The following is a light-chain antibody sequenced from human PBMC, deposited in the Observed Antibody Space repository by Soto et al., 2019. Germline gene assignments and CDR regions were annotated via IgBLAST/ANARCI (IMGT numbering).Light chain of an antibody. Sequence: EIVLTQSPATLSLSPGERATLSCRASQSVDNFLAWYQQKPGQAPRLLIYDASNRATDIPARFSGSGSGTEFTLTISSLEPEDFAVYYCQQRGDWPLTFGGGTKVEIK. J-gene: IGKJ4*01. V-gene: IGKV3-11*01. CDR2: DAS. CDR1: QSVDNF. CDR3: QQRGDWPLT.